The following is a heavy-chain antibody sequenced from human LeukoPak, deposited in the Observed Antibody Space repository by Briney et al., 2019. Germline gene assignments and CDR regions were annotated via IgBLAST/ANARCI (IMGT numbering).Heavy chain of an antibody. D-gene: IGHD3-22*01. CDR3: ARTTSYYYDSSGCFDY. J-gene: IGHJ4*02. CDR2: IYYSGST. V-gene: IGHV4-59*01. CDR1: GGSISNYY. Sequence: PSETLSLTCTVSGGSISNYYWSWIRQPPGKGLEWIGYIYYSGSTNYNPSLKSRVTISVDTSKNQFSLKLSSVTAADTAVYYCARTTSYYYDSSGCFDYWGQGTLVTVSS.